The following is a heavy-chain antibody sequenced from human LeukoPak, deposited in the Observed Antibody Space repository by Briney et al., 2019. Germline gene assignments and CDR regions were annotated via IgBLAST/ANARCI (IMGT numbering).Heavy chain of an antibody. CDR1: GYTFTSYA. CDR2: INTNTGNP. V-gene: IGHV7-4-1*02. CDR3: ARHNAQSGCDAFDI. Sequence: ASVKVSCKASGYTFTSYAMNWVRQAPGQGLEWMGWINTNTGNPTYAQGFTGRFVFSLDTSVSTAYLQISSLKAEDTAVYYCARHNAQSGCDAFDIWGQGTMVTVSS. J-gene: IGHJ3*02. D-gene: IGHD2-21*01.